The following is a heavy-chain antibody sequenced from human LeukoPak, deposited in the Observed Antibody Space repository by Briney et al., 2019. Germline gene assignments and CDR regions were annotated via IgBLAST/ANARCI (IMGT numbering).Heavy chain of an antibody. V-gene: IGHV3-33*08. CDR2: IWYGGSNK. Sequence: GGSLRLSCAASGFTFSSYGMHWVRQAPGKGLEWVAVIWYGGSNKYYADSVKGRFTISRDNSKNTLYLQMNSLRAEDTAVYYCARERAHDIVVVPAAMWVNSSSWYLDYWGQGTLVTVSS. CDR3: ARERAHDIVVVPAAMWVNSSSWYLDY. CDR1: GFTFSSYG. J-gene: IGHJ4*02. D-gene: IGHD2-2*01.